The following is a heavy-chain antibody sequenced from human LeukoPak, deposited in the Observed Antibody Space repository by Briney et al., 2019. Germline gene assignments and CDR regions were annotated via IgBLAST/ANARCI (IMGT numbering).Heavy chain of an antibody. CDR3: ARDLCSSTSCPSYYYYMDV. V-gene: IGHV1-69*04. J-gene: IGHJ6*03. CDR2: IIPILGIA. Sequence: SVKVSCKASGGTFSSYTISWVRQAPGQGLEWMGRIIPILGIANYAQKFQGRVTITADKSTSTAYMELSSLRSEDTAVYYCARDLCSSTSCPSYYYYMDVWGEGTTVTVSS. CDR1: GGTFSSYT. D-gene: IGHD2-2*01.